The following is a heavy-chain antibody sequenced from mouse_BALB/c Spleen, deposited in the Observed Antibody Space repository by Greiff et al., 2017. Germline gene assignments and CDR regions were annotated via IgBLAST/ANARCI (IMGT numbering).Heavy chain of an antibody. CDR2: IYPGGGYT. D-gene: IGHD2-1*01. J-gene: IGHJ3*01. Sequence: VQLQQSGAELVRPGTSVKISCKASGYTFTNYWLGWVKQRPGHGLEWIGDIYPGGGYTNYNEKFKGKATLTADTSSSTAYMQLSSLTSEDSAVYFCARSQWGNYGRGFAYWGQGTLVTVSA. CDR1: GYTFTNYW. CDR3: ARSQWGNYGRGFAY. V-gene: IGHV1-63*02.